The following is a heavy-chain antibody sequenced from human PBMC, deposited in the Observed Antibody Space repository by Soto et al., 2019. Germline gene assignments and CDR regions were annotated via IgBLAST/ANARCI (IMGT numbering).Heavy chain of an antibody. CDR3: ARDQEPSTLYYDYYYMDV. Sequence: QVQLVQSGAEVKKPGASVTVSCKASGYTFTSYYLHWVRQAPGQGLEWMGIINPSGGSTSYAQKCQGRVTMTRDTATSTVYMEVSGLRSEDTAVYYCARDQEPSTLYYDYYYMDVWGKGTTVTVSS. CDR1: GYTFTSYY. V-gene: IGHV1-46*03. J-gene: IGHJ6*03. CDR2: INPSGGST.